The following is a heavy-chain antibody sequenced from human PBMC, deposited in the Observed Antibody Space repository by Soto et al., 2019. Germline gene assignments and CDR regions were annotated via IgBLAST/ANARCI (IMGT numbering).Heavy chain of an antibody. CDR1: GGSFSGYY. D-gene: IGHD2-15*01. Sequence: PSDTLSLTCAVYGGSFSGYYWSWIRQPPGKGLEWIGEINHSGVTNYKPSLKRRVTISVDTSKNQFSLQLKSVTAADTALYYCARGPCSGGSCYYLDNWGQGALVTVSS. J-gene: IGHJ4*02. CDR3: ARGPCSGGSCYYLDN. V-gene: IGHV4-34*01. CDR2: INHSGVT.